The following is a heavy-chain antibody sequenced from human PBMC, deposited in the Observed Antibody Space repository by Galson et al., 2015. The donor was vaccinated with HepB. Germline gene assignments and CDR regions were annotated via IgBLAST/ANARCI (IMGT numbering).Heavy chain of an antibody. V-gene: IGHV3-23*01. CDR2: ISGSGGST. D-gene: IGHD3-10*01. J-gene: IGHJ2*01. Sequence: SLRLSCAASGFTFTNYAMSWVRQAPGKGLEWVSAISGSGGSTYYADSVKGRFTISRDNSKNTLYLQMNSLRAEDTAVYYCAKDSASSTHWYFDLWGRGTLVTVSS. CDR1: GFTFTNYA. CDR3: AKDSASSTHWYFDL.